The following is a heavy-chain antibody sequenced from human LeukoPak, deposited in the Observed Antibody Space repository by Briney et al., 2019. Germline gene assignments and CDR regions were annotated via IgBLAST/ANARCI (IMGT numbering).Heavy chain of an antibody. CDR1: GFTFDDYA. CDR3: TKDMTTAPNDAFDI. D-gene: IGHD4-17*01. V-gene: IGHV3-9*01. J-gene: IGHJ3*02. CDR2: ISWNSGKT. Sequence: PGGSLRLSCAASGFTFDDYAMHWVRQAPGKGLEWVSGISWNSGKTAYADSVKGRFTISRDNAEDSLYLQMNSLRAEDTALYYCTKDMTTAPNDAFDIWGQGTMVTVSS.